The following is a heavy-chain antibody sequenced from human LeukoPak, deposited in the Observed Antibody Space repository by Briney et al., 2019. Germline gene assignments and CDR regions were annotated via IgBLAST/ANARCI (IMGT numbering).Heavy chain of an antibody. V-gene: IGHV3-30*04. CDR2: ISYDGSDK. D-gene: IGHD5-18*01. J-gene: IGHJ4*02. CDR3: ARSRVDTIYFDY. CDR1: GFTFSSYA. Sequence: PGGSLRLSCAASGFTFSSYAMHWVRQAPGKGLEWVAGISYDGSDKDYADSVKGRFTISRDNSKNTLYLQMNSLRAEDTAVYYCARSRVDTIYFDYWGQGTLVTVSS.